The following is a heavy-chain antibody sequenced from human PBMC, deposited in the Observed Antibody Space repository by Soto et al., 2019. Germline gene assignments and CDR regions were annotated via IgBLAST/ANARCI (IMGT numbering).Heavy chain of an antibody. D-gene: IGHD1-26*01. CDR1: GFTFDDYA. Sequence: EVQLVESGGGLVQPGRSLRLSCADSGFTFDDYAMHWVRQAPGKGLEWVSSISWNSGRIGYADSVKGRFTISRDNAKNSMYLQMNSLRAEDTALYYCAKGIVGATINWFDPWGQGTLVTVSS. CDR3: AKGIVGATINWFDP. CDR2: ISWNSGRI. V-gene: IGHV3-9*01. J-gene: IGHJ5*02.